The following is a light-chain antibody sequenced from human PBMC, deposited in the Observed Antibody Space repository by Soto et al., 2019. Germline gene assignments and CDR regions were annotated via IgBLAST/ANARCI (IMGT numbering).Light chain of an antibody. CDR1: QSVSNN. CDR2: GAS. V-gene: IGKV3-15*01. Sequence: EIVMTQSPATLSVSPGESATLSCRASQSVSNNLAWYQQKPGQAPRLLIYGASTRATGFPARFSGSGSGTEFTLTIRSLQSEDFAVYYCQQYNNWPPTWTFGQGTKVEIK. J-gene: IGKJ1*01. CDR3: QQYNNWPPTWT.